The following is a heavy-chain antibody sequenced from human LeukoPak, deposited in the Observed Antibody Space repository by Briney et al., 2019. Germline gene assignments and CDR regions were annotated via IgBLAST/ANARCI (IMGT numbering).Heavy chain of an antibody. CDR1: GFTFSSYA. J-gene: IGHJ4*02. D-gene: IGHD6-25*01. CDR3: ARSGGYGLFDY. Sequence: GGSLRLSCAASGFTFSSYAMHWVRQAPGKGLEYVSAISSNGGSTYYANSVKGRFTISRDNSKNTLYLQMGSLRAEDMAVYYCARSGGYGLFDYWGQGVLVTVSS. CDR2: ISSNGGST. V-gene: IGHV3-64*01.